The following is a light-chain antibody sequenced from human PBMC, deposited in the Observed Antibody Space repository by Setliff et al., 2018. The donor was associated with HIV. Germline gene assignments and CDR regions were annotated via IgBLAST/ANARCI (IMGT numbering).Light chain of an antibody. V-gene: IGLV2-11*01. J-gene: IGLJ1*01. CDR2: DVS. CDR1: SSDVGGYNY. Sequence: QSVLTQPRSVSGSPGQSVTISCTGTSSDVGGYNYVSWYQQHPGKAPKLMIYDVSKRPSGVPDRFSGSKSGNTASLTISGLQAEDEADYSCCSYAGSYTRYVFGTGTKGTVL. CDR3: CSYAGSYTRYV.